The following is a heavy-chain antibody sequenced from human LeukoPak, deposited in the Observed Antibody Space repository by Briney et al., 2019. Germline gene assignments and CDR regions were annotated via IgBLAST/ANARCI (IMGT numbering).Heavy chain of an antibody. V-gene: IGHV1-2*02. CDR2: INPNSGGT. D-gene: IGHD3-10*01. CDR1: GYTFTAYY. CDR3: ARDWYYYGSGSYVEPLFDD. J-gene: IGHJ4*01. Sequence: ASVKVSCKASGYTFTAYYIHWVRQAPGPGLEWMGWINPNSGGTNYVQKFQGRVTITTDTSTNTAYMELRSLRHDATAVSYCARDWYYYGSGSYVEPLFDDRGPGTLVTVS.